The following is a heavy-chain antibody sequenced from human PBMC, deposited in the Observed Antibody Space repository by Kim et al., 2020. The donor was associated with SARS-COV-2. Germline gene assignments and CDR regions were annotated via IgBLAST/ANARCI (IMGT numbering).Heavy chain of an antibody. V-gene: IGHV6-1*01. J-gene: IGHJ4*02. CDR1: GDSVSSNSAA. CDR2: TYYRSKWYN. Sequence: SQTLSLTCAISGDSVSSNSAAWNWIRESPSRGLEWLGRTYYRSKWYNDYAVSVKSRITINPDTSKNQFSLQLNSVTPEDSSIYYCARGITVVGYYFDFWGQGTLVTVSP. CDR3: ARGITVVGYYFDF. D-gene: IGHD6-19*01.